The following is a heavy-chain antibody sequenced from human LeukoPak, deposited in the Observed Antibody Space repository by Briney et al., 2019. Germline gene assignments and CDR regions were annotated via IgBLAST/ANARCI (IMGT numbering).Heavy chain of an antibody. Sequence: GASVKVSCKASGYTFTSYGISWVRQAPGQGLEWMGWISAYNGNTNYAQKLQGRVTMTTDTSTSTAYMELRSLRSDDTAVYYCARDKYYYDSSGLVGMDVWGQGTTVTVSS. D-gene: IGHD3-22*01. J-gene: IGHJ6*02. CDR2: ISAYNGNT. V-gene: IGHV1-18*01. CDR3: ARDKYYYDSSGLVGMDV. CDR1: GYTFTSYG.